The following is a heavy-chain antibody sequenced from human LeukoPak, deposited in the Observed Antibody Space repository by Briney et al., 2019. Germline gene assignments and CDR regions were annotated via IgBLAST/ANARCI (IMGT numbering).Heavy chain of an antibody. CDR2: ISYDGGNK. J-gene: IGHJ4*02. D-gene: IGHD5-18*01. Sequence: GGSLRLSCAASGFTFSSYGMHWVRQAPGKGLEWVAVISYDGGNKYYADSVKGRFTISRDNSKNTLYLQMNSLRAEDTAVYYCAKDLQLTLDYWGQGTLVTVSS. V-gene: IGHV3-30*18. CDR3: AKDLQLTLDY. CDR1: GFTFSSYG.